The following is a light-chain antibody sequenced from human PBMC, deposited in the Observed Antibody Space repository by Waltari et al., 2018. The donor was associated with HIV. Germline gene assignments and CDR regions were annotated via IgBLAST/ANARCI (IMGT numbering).Light chain of an antibody. CDR2: EVT. CDR3: CSYASSGTLVV. Sequence: QSALTQPASVSGSPGQSISISCTEASSDIGNSNLVSWYQHHTGRAPKLLSFEVTKRPSGFSTRCPCSKSGTPASLTISDLQAEDEADYYCCSYASSGTLVVFGGGTRVTVL. CDR1: SSDIGNSNL. J-gene: IGLJ2*01. V-gene: IGLV2-23*02.